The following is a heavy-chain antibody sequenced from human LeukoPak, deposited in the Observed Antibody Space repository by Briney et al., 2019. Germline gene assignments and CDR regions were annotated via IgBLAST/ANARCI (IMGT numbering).Heavy chain of an antibody. CDR2: ISSDGRDK. V-gene: IGHV3-30*03. D-gene: IGHD3-10*01. CDR1: GCTFSGYA. CDR3: ARDLRRFAAYYFDY. Sequence: PGRSLRLSCAASGCTFSGYAIHWGRQAPGKGLEWVAVISSDGRDKHHADSVKGRFTISRDNSKNTLYLQTNSLRAEDTAVYYCARDLRRFAAYYFDYWGQGTLVTVSS. J-gene: IGHJ4*02.